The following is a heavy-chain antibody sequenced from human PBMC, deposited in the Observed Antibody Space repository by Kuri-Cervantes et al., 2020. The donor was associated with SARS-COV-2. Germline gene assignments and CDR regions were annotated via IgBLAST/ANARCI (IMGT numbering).Heavy chain of an antibody. CDR2: INSDGSST. Sequence: GGSLRLSCAASGFTFSSYWMHWVRQAPGKGLVWVSRINSDGSSTSYADSVKGRFTISRDNAKNTLYLQMNSLRAEDTAVYYCAKVGQQLVPDWFDPWGQGTLVTVSS. V-gene: IGHV3-74*01. J-gene: IGHJ5*02. CDR1: GFTFSSYW. CDR3: AKVGQQLVPDWFDP. D-gene: IGHD6-13*01.